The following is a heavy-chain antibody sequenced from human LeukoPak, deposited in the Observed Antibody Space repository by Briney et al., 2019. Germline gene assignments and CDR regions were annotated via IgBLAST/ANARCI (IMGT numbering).Heavy chain of an antibody. V-gene: IGHV3-30-3*01. J-gene: IGHJ4*02. CDR3: ASIYGSPYYYDSSGYYDY. CDR1: GFTFSSYA. D-gene: IGHD3-22*01. CDR2: ISYDGSNK. Sequence: GRSLRLSCAASGFTFSSYAMHWVRQAPGKGLEWVAVISYDGSNKYYADSVKGRFTISRDNSKNTLYLQMNSLRAEDTAVYYCASIYGSPYYYDSSGYYDYWGQGTLVTVSS.